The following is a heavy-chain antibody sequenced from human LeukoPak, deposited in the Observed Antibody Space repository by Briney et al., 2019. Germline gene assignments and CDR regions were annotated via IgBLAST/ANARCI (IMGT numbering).Heavy chain of an antibody. CDR3: ARGNYDSSGYQTR. D-gene: IGHD3-22*01. CDR1: GYTFSTYT. J-gene: IGHJ4*02. Sequence: APVKVSCKASGYTFSTYTMHWVRQAPGQGLEWMGWINTNTGNPTYAQGFTGRFVFSLDTSVSTAYLQISSLKAEDTAVYYCARGNYDSSGYQTRWGQGTLVTVSS. CDR2: INTNTGNP. V-gene: IGHV7-4-1*02.